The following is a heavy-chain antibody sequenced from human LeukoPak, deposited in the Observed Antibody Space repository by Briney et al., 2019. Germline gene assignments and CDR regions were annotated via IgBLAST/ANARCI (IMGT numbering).Heavy chain of an antibody. Sequence: PGGSLRLSCAASGFTFSSYGMHWVRQAPGKGLEWAAFIRYDGSNKYYADSMKGRFTISRDNAKNSLYLQMNSLRVGDTAIYYCAREEYQVLLDWGQGILVTVAS. CDR1: GFTFSSYG. V-gene: IGHV3-30*02. CDR2: IRYDGSNK. CDR3: AREEYQVLLD. J-gene: IGHJ4*02. D-gene: IGHD2-15*01.